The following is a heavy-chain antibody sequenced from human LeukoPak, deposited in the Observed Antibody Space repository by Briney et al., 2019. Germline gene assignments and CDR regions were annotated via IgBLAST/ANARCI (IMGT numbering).Heavy chain of an antibody. CDR3: ARGFTIFGVVNDGFDI. Sequence: GGSLRLSCAASGFTFSSYWMNWVRQAPGKGLVWVSRIDIDGSNTTYADSVKDRFTISRDNAKNTVYLQMNSLRAEDTAVYYCARGFTIFGVVNDGFDIWGQGTKVTVSS. CDR2: IDIDGSNT. J-gene: IGHJ3*02. D-gene: IGHD3-3*01. CDR1: GFTFSSYW. V-gene: IGHV3-74*01.